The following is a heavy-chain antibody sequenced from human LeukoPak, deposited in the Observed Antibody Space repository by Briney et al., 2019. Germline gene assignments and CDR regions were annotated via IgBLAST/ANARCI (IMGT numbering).Heavy chain of an antibody. CDR3: AREYYDSSDYPRQHYFDY. D-gene: IGHD3-22*01. CDR1: RFTFSSYS. Sequence: GGSLRLSCAASRFTFSSYSMTWVRQAPGKGLEWVSVIGAGGGTYYADSVKSRFTISRDNSKNTLYLQMNSLRAEDTAVYYCAREYYDSSDYPRQHYFDYWGQGTLVTVSS. CDR2: IGAGGGT. V-gene: IGHV3-23*01. J-gene: IGHJ4*02.